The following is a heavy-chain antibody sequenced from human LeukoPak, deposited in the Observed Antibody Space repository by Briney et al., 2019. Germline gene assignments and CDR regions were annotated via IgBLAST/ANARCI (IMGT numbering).Heavy chain of an antibody. CDR1: GGSVSSGRYD. V-gene: IGHV4-61*01. Sequence: PSETLSLTCTVSGGSVSSGRYDWNWVRQPPGKGLEWIGYINYSGSTNYNPSLKIRVTISVDTSKNQFSLKLSSVTAADTAVYYCARDGGTGWTWGQGTLVTVSS. J-gene: IGHJ5*02. CDR2: INYSGST. CDR3: ARDGGTGWT. D-gene: IGHD6-19*01.